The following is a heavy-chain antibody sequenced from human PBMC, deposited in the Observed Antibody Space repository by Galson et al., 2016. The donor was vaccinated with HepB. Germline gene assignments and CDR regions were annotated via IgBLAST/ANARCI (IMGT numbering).Heavy chain of an antibody. Sequence: SLRLSCAASGLTVNSNYMAWVRQAPGKGLEWVSIIYSGGTTHYADSVKGRFTISRDNSKNTLYLKMNSLRAEDTALYYCARAHSAWAPGYFFDYWGQGTLVTVSS. J-gene: IGHJ4*02. CDR3: ARAHSAWAPGYFFDY. CDR2: IYSGGTT. V-gene: IGHV3-53*01. D-gene: IGHD1-26*01. CDR1: GLTVNSNY.